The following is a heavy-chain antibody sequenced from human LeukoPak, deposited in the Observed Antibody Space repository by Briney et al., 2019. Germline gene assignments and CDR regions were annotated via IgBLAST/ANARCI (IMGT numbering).Heavy chain of an antibody. CDR2: ISAYNGNT. V-gene: IGHV1-18*01. CDR3: ARAFRYYYDSSGQYYFDC. Sequence: ASVKVSCKASGYTFTSYGISWVRQAPGQGLEWMGWISAYNGNTNYAQKLQGRVTMTTDTSTSTAYMELRSLRSDDTAVYYCARAFRYYYDSSGQYYFDCWGQGTLVTVSS. D-gene: IGHD3-22*01. CDR1: GYTFTSYG. J-gene: IGHJ4*02.